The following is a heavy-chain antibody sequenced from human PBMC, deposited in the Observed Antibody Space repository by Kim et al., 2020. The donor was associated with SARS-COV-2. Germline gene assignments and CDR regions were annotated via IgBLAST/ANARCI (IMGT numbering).Heavy chain of an antibody. D-gene: IGHD6-13*01. J-gene: IGHJ3*02. V-gene: IGHV4-34*01. CDR2: INHSGST. CDR1: GGSFSGYY. Sequence: SETLSLTCAVYGGSFSGYYWSWIRQPPGKGLEWIGEINHSGSTNYNPSLKSRVTISVDTSKNQFSLKLSSVTAADTAVYYCARGGYKYSSSWYLNAFDIWGQGTMVTVSS. CDR3: ARGGYKYSSSWYLNAFDI.